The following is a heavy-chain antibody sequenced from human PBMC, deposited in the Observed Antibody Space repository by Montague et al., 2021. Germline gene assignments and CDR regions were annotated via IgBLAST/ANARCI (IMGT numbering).Heavy chain of an antibody. CDR3: ASRNDYSGNCFDY. J-gene: IGHJ4*02. V-gene: IGHV4-31*03. D-gene: IGHD4-23*01. CDR1: GGAISSEGYY. CDR2: IYSSGST. Sequence: TLSLTCNVSGGAISSEGYYWSWIRQHPGKGLEWIGYIYSSGSTYYSPSLESRITISVDTSQNQFSLRLTSVTAADTAVYFCASRNDYSGNCFDYWGQGTLVTVSS.